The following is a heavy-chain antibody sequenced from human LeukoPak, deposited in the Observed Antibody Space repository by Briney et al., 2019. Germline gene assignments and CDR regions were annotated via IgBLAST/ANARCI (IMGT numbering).Heavy chain of an antibody. V-gene: IGHV3-7*01. CDR2: IKQDGIEK. Sequence: GGSLRLSCAASGFTFSNYWMTWVRQTPGKGLEWVANIKQDGIEKYSVDSVKGRFTISRDNAKNSLYMQMNSLRAEDTAVYYCARVGELLCSPYYYMDVWGKGTTVTVSS. CDR3: ARVGELLCSPYYYMDV. J-gene: IGHJ6*03. CDR1: GFTFSNYW. D-gene: IGHD1-7*01.